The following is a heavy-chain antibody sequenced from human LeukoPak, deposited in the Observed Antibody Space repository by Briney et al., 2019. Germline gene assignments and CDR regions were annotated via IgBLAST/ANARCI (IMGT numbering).Heavy chain of an antibody. Sequence: ASVKVSCKTSGYTFTDFSIHWVRQAPGQGLEWMGIINPTGGSAGFAQKFQGRVTITADKSTSIVYMELSSLRSDDTAVYYCARDRWPVTRIHYYYNMDVWGKGTTVTVSS. CDR1: GYTFTDFS. CDR3: ARDRWPVTRIHYYYNMDV. CDR2: INPTGGSA. D-gene: IGHD4-17*01. J-gene: IGHJ6*03. V-gene: IGHV1-46*01.